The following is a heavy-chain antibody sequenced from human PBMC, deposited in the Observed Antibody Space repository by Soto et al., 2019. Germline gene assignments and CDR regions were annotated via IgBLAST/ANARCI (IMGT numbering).Heavy chain of an antibody. CDR1: GGTFSSYA. J-gene: IGHJ3*02. Sequence: GASVKVSCKASGGTFSSYAISGVRQAPGQGLEWMGGIIPIFGTATYAQKFQGRVTITADESTSTAYMELRSLRSEDTAVYYCARRIGMGYSRSETFDIWGQGTMVTVSS. D-gene: IGHD6-13*01. V-gene: IGHV1-69*13. CDR3: ARRIGMGYSRSETFDI. CDR2: IIPIFGTA.